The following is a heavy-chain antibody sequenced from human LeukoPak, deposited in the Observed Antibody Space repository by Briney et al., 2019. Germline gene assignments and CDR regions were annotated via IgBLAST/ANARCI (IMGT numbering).Heavy chain of an antibody. CDR3: AKVGAVAGKKSAFDI. J-gene: IGHJ3*02. CDR1: GYSFTDYH. Sequence: EASVKVSCKACGYSFTDYHIHWVRQAPGQGLEWMGWINPNSGGTNYAQTFQGRVTLTRDTSISTAYMELSRLTSDDTAVFYCAKVGAVAGKKSAFDIWGEGTMVTVSS. V-gene: IGHV1-2*02. CDR2: INPNSGGT. D-gene: IGHD6-19*01.